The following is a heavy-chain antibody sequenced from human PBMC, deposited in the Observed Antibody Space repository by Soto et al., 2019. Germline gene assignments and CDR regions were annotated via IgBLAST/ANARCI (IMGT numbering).Heavy chain of an antibody. CDR3: ARSEGAAANYYYYGMDV. D-gene: IGHD2-2*01. Sequence: SETLSLTCTVSGGSISSYYWSWIRQPPGKGLEWIGYIYYSGSTNYNPSLKSRVTISVDTSKNQFSLKLSSVTAADTAVYYCARSEGAAANYYYYGMDVWGQGTTVTV. CDR2: IYYSGST. CDR1: GGSISSYY. V-gene: IGHV4-59*01. J-gene: IGHJ6*02.